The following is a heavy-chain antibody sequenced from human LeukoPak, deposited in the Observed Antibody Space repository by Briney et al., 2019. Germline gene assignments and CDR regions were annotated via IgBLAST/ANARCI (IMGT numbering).Heavy chain of an antibody. J-gene: IGHJ5*02. Sequence: GESLRISCKGSGYSFTSYWISWVRQMPGKGLEWMGRIDPSDSYTNYSPSFQGHVTISADKSISTAYLQWSSLKASDTATYYCARHRPYYYDSSGYYPWFDPWGQGTLVTVSS. D-gene: IGHD3-22*01. CDR1: GYSFTSYW. V-gene: IGHV5-10-1*01. CDR2: IDPSDSYT. CDR3: ARHRPYYYDSSGYYPWFDP.